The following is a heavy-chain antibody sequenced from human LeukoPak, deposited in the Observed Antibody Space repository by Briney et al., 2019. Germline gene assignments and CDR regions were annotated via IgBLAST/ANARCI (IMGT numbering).Heavy chain of an antibody. CDR2: IIPIFGTA. D-gene: IGHD5-24*01. V-gene: IGHV1-69*01. CDR3: ARDLSRMATTLGL. Sequence: ASVKVSCKASGGTFSSYAISWVRQAPGQGLEWMGGIIPIFGTANYAQKFQGRVTITADESTSTAYMELSSLRSEDTAVYYCARDLSRMATTLGLWGRGTLVTVSS. J-gene: IGHJ2*01. CDR1: GGTFSSYA.